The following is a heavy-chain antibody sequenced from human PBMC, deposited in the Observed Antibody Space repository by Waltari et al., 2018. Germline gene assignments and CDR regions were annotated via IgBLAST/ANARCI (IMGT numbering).Heavy chain of an antibody. Sequence: QLHLQEAGPGLVKPSETLSLTCSVSGGSINRNRHYWAWIRQPPGKGLEWTATISYTGTTYYNPSLRSRVTISVDMAKNQFSLKLTSVTPADTAVYYCATYVGASIGTAAFDVWGQGTMVTVSS. CDR1: GGSINRNRHY. D-gene: IGHD3-16*01. CDR2: ISYTGTT. CDR3: ATYVGASIGTAAFDV. J-gene: IGHJ3*01. V-gene: IGHV4-39*01.